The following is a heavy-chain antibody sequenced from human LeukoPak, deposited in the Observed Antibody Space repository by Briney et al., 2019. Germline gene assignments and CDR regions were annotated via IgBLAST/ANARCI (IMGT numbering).Heavy chain of an antibody. V-gene: IGHV4-59*01. CDR2: FYYSGST. D-gene: IGHD4-17*01. Sequence: NPSETLSLTCTVSGGSISSYYWSWVRQPPGKGLEWVGNFYYSGSTKYYPSLKTRVTISVDTSKNQFSLKLSSVTAADTAVYYCARVAFVMTTVTTLYYFDYWGQGTLVTVSS. CDR3: ARVAFVMTTVTTLYYFDY. J-gene: IGHJ4*02. CDR1: GGSISSYY.